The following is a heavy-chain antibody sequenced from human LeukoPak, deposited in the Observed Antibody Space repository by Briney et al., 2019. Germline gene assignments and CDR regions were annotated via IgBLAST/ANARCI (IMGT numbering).Heavy chain of an antibody. CDR3: ARGGMATTTFDY. CDR2: IYYSGST. D-gene: IGHD5-24*01. Sequence: SDTLSLTCVVSGDSISRYYWSWVRQPPGKGLEWIGYIYYSGSTNYNPSLKSRVTISVDTSKNQFSLKLSSVSAAGTAVYYCARGGMATTTFDYWGQGTLVTVSS. V-gene: IGHV4-59*07. J-gene: IGHJ4*02. CDR1: GDSISRYY.